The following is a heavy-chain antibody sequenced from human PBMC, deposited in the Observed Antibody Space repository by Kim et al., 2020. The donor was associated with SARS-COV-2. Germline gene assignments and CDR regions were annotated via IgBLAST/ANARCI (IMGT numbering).Heavy chain of an antibody. V-gene: IGHV3-15*05. CDR1: GFTFMNSW. J-gene: IGHJ4*02. CDR3: TTDGAVSVMPVVGH. Sequence: GGSLRLSCAASGFTFMNSWMSWVRQTPGKGLEWVGRIKSKSDGGRTDYAAPMKGRFTISRDASTNTLFLQIISLKNEDTGTYYCTTDGAVSVMPVVGHWGQGTLVTVSS. CDR2: IKSKSDGGRT. D-gene: IGHD3-3*01.